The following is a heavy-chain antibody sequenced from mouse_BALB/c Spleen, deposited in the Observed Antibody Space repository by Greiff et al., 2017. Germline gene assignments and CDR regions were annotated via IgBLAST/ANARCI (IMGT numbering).Heavy chain of an antibody. V-gene: IGHV2-2*02. CDR3: ARNSYMIKGAMDY. J-gene: IGHJ4*01. D-gene: IGHD2-4*01. CDR1: GFSLTSYG. Sequence: VKLVESGPGLVQPSQSLSITCTVSGFSLTSYGVHWVRQSPGKGLEWLGVIWSGGSTDYNAAFISRLSISKDNSKSQVFFKMNSLQANDTAIYYCARNSYMIKGAMDYWGQGTSVTVSS. CDR2: IWSGGST.